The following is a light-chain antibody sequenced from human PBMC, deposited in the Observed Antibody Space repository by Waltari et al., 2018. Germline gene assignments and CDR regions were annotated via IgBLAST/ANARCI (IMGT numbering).Light chain of an antibody. V-gene: IGLV7-46*01. CDR3: LLSYSGAWV. J-gene: IGLJ3*02. CDR1: TGAVTSGHY. CDR2: ETS. Sequence: QAVVTQEPSLTVSPGGTVALTCGSSTGAVTSGHYPYWFQQKPGQAPRTLIYETSHKRSCTPARFPGSLLGGKAALTLSGAQPEDEAEYYCLLSYSGAWVFGGGTKLTVL.